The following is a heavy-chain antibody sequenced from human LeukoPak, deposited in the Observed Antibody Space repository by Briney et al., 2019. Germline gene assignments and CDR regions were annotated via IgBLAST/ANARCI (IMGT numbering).Heavy chain of an antibody. J-gene: IGHJ4*02. CDR1: GGSISSDH. D-gene: IGHD6-13*01. Sequence: SETLSLTCTASGGSISSDHCTWIWQPPGQGLEWIGECCHNGSPSYNPSLRRRVTISGDTTKNQLSLRLSAVTAADTAVYYWVGLIGGAGGRGYWGQGTLVTVSS. CDR2: CCHNGSP. V-gene: IGHV4-59*01. CDR3: VGLIGGAGGRGY.